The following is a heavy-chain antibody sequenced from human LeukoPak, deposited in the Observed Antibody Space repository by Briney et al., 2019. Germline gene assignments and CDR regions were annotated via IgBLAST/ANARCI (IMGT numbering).Heavy chain of an antibody. D-gene: IGHD3-16*02. CDR1: GGSISSSSYY. J-gene: IGHJ4*02. CDR3: ARRGYDYVWGSYRFFDY. V-gene: IGHV4-39*01. CDR2: IYYSGST. Sequence: SETLSLTCTVSGGSISSSSYYWGWIRQPPGKGLEWIGSIYYSGSTYYNPSLKSRVTISVDTSKNQFSLKLRSVTAADTAVYYCARRGYDYVWGSYRFFDYWGQGTLVTVSS.